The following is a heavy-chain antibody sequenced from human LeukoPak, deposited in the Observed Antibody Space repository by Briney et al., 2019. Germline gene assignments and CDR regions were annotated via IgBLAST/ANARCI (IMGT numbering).Heavy chain of an antibody. CDR3: ANPITANGGSYYEIGY. D-gene: IGHD1-26*01. CDR2: ISGSGGNST. Sequence: GGSLRLSCAASGFTFSSYAMSWVRQAPGKGLEWVSAISGSGGNSTYYADSVKGRFTISRDNSKNTLYLQMNSLRAEDTAVYYCANPITANGGSYYEIGYWGQGTLVTVSS. V-gene: IGHV3-23*01. J-gene: IGHJ4*02. CDR1: GFTFSSYA.